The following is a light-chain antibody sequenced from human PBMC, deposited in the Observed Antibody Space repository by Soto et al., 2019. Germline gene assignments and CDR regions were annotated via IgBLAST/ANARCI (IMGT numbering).Light chain of an antibody. J-gene: IGKJ4*01. CDR2: GAS. CDR1: QSVSSN. CDR3: QQYNNWPPT. Sequence: EIVMTQSPATLSVSPGERATLSWGASQSVSSNLAWYQQKPGQAPRLLIYGASTRATGIPARFSGSGSGTEFTLTISSLQSEDFAVYYCQQYNNWPPTFGGGTKVDIK. V-gene: IGKV3-15*01.